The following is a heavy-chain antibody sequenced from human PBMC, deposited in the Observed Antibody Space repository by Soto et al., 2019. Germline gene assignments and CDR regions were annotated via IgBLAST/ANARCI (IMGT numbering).Heavy chain of an antibody. CDR1: GGSISSGDYY. V-gene: IGHV4-30-4*01. D-gene: IGHD2-2*01. CDR3: ARDSRTGCSSTDCYMS. Sequence: SETLSLTCTVSGGSISSGDYYWSWIRQPPGKGLEWIGYIYYSGSTYYNPYLKSRVTISVDTSKNQFSLKLSSVTAAETAVYYCARDSRTGCSSTDCYMSWGRGILVTVSS. J-gene: IGHJ5*02. CDR2: IYYSGST.